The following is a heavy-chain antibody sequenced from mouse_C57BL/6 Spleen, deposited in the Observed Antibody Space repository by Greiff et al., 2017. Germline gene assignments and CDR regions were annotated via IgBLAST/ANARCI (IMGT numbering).Heavy chain of an antibody. J-gene: IGHJ4*01. V-gene: IGHV5-4*01. CDR3: AREGITTVVATYLYAMDY. D-gene: IGHD1-1*01. CDR2: ISDGGSYT. Sequence: EVQGVESGGGLVKPGGSLKLSCAASGFTFSSYAMSWVRQTPEKRLEWVATISDGGSYTYYPDNVKGRFTIYRDNAKNNLYLQMSHLKSEDTAMYYCAREGITTVVATYLYAMDYWGQGTSVTVSS. CDR1: GFTFSSYA.